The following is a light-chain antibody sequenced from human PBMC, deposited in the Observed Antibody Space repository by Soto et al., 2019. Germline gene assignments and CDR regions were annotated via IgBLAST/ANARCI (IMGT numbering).Light chain of an antibody. V-gene: IGKV3-11*01. CDR1: QSVGSF. CDR3: QQRSNWPSIT. J-gene: IGKJ5*01. Sequence: EIVLPQSPGTLSLSPGERATLSFRASQSVGSFLAWYQQKPGQAPRLLIYGASTRATGIPDRFSGSGSGTDFTLTISSLEPEDFAVYYCQQRSNWPSITFGQGTRLEIK. CDR2: GAS.